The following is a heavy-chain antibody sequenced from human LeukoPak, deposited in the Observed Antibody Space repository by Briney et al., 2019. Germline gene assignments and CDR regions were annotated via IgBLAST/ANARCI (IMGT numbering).Heavy chain of an antibody. CDR2: FYSGGST. CDR1: GGSISSYF. Sequence: SETLSLTCTVSGGSISSYFWSWIRQPAGKGLEWIGRFYSGGSTDYNPSLKSRVTMSVDTSKNQFSLKLTSVTAADTAVYYCARGIKAGLGEAPAYWGQGTLVTVSS. D-gene: IGHD3-10*01. J-gene: IGHJ4*02. CDR3: ARGIKAGLGEAPAY. V-gene: IGHV4-4*07.